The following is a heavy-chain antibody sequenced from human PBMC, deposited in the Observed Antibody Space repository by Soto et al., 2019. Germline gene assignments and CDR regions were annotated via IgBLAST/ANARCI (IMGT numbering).Heavy chain of an antibody. CDR1: GFTFSNAW. Sequence: PGGSLRLSCAASGFTFSNAWMSWVHQAPGKGLEWVGRIKSKTDGGTTDYAAPVKGRFTISRDDSKNTLYLQMNSLKTEDTAVYYCTTDLVTYYYDSSGYYGENWFDPWGQGTLVTVSS. V-gene: IGHV3-15*01. D-gene: IGHD3-22*01. CDR2: IKSKTDGGTT. CDR3: TTDLVTYYYDSSGYYGENWFDP. J-gene: IGHJ5*02.